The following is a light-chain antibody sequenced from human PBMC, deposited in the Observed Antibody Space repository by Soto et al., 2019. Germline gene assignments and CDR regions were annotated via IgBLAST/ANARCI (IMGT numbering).Light chain of an antibody. CDR2: LEGSGSY. Sequence: QAVVTQSSSASASLGSSVKLTCTLSSGHSSYSIAWHQQQPGKAPRYLMKLEGSGSYNKGSGVPARFSGSSSGADRYLTISNLQFEDEADYYCETWDSNTRVFGGGTKLTVL. V-gene: IGLV4-60*02. CDR1: SGHSSYS. J-gene: IGLJ2*01. CDR3: ETWDSNTRV.